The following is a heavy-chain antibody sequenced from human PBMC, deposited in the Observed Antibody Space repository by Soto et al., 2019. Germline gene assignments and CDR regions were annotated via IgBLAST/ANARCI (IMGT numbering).Heavy chain of an antibody. Sequence: PGGSLRLSCTGSGFTFSGYAMSWVRQAPGKGREWVSSITGSGGSPYYADSVKGRFTISRDNSKNTLFLQMNNLRADDTAVYYCAKFFVALAFRFDQWGQGALVTVSS. CDR2: ITGSGGSP. CDR1: GFTFSGYA. J-gene: IGHJ5*02. V-gene: IGHV3-23*01. D-gene: IGHD2-15*01. CDR3: AKFFVALAFRFDQ.